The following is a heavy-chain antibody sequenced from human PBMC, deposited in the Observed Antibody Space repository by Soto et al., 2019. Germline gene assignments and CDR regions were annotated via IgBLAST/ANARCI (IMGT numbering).Heavy chain of an antibody. D-gene: IGHD2-21*02. V-gene: IGHV1-18*01. Sequence: QVQLVQCGSEVGKPGASVKVSCKTSAHPYSSSIIAWVRQALGQGLEYMGWISGYNGNTQHAQKFQGRLTMTTDSSASIVHAELRTLTSDDTAVYYCARGGDWNYAMDVWGPGTTVTVSS. CDR2: ISGYNGNT. J-gene: IGHJ6*02. CDR3: ARGGDWNYAMDV. CDR1: AHPYSSSI.